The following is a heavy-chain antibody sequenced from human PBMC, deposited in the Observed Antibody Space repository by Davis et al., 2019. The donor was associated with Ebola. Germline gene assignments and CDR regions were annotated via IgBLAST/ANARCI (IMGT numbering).Heavy chain of an antibody. J-gene: IGHJ1*01. CDR2: ISGSGGTT. CDR1: GFTFSSYA. D-gene: IGHD4/OR15-4a*01. Sequence: GESLKISCAASGFTFSSYAMSWVRQAPGKGLEWVSAISGSGGTTYYADSVKGRFTISRDNSKNTLFLQMNSLRAEDTAVYYCAKDPGLTTWRYFQHWGQGTLVTVSS. V-gene: IGHV3-23*01. CDR3: AKDPGLTTWRYFQH.